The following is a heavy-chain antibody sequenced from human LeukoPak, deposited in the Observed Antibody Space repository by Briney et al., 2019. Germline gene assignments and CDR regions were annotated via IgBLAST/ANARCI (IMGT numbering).Heavy chain of an antibody. J-gene: IGHJ5*01. D-gene: IGHD5-18*01. CDR1: GYTFTSYG. CDR2: ISAYNGNT. V-gene: IGHV1-18*01. CDR3: AREPTAMVSFNWFDP. Sequence: GASVRVSCEASGYTFTSYGINWVRQAPGQGLEWMGWISAYNGNTNYAQKFQGRVTMTADTSTSTAYMELRTLRSDDTAMYYCAREPTAMVSFNWFDPWGQGTLVTVSS.